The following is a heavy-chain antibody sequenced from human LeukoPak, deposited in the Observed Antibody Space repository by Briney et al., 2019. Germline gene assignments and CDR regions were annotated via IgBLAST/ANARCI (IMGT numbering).Heavy chain of an antibody. CDR2: IIPIFGTA. CDR3: ARDLGRVGGSCLYYYYGMDV. V-gene: IGHV1-69*13. J-gene: IGHJ6*02. Sequence: SVKVSCKASGGTFSSYAISWVRQAPGQGLEWMGGIIPIFGTANYAQKFQGRVTITADESTSTAYMELSSLRSEDTAVYYCARDLGRVGGSCLYYYYGMDVWGQGTTVTVSS. CDR1: GGTFSSYA. D-gene: IGHD2-15*01.